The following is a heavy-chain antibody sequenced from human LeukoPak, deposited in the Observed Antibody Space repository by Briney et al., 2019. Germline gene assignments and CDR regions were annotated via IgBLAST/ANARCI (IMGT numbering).Heavy chain of an antibody. CDR3: ARSSGPFEY. CDR2: IYYSGST. J-gene: IGHJ4*02. Sequence: SETLSLTCTVSGGSISSSSYCWGWIRQPPGKGLEWIGSIYYSGSTYYNPSLKSRVTISVDTSKNQFSLKLSSVTAADTAVYYCARSSGPFEYWGQGTLVTVSS. CDR1: GGSISSSSYC. D-gene: IGHD3-3*01. V-gene: IGHV4-39*01.